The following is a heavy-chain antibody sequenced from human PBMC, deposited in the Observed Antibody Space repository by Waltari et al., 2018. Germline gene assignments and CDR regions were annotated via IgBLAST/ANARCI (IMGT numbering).Heavy chain of an antibody. Sequence: QVQLVQSGAEVKKPGASVKVSCKASGYTFTGYSMHWVQQAPGKGLEWKGWINPNSGGTNYAQKFQGRVTMTRDTSISTAYMELSRLRSDDTAVYYCARGPPDDYGGKGVFDYWGQGTLVTVSS. CDR2: INPNSGGT. V-gene: IGHV1-2*02. J-gene: IGHJ4*02. D-gene: IGHD4-17*01. CDR3: ARGPPDDYGGKGVFDY. CDR1: GYTFTGYS.